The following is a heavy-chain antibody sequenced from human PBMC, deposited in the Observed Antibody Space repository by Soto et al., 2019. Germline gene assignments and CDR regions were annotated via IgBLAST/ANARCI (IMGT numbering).Heavy chain of an antibody. J-gene: IGHJ3*02. CDR3: ARDGLIFVGHLANPAAFDI. CDR1: GFTFSSYW. CDR2: IKQDGSEK. V-gene: IGHV3-7*03. Sequence: EVQLVESGGGLVQPGGSLRLSCAASGFTFSSYWMSWVRQAPGKGLEWVANIKQDGSEKYYVDSVKGRFTISRDNAKNSLYLQMNSLRAEDTAVYYCARDGLIFVGHLANPAAFDIWGQGTMVTVSS. D-gene: IGHD1-26*01.